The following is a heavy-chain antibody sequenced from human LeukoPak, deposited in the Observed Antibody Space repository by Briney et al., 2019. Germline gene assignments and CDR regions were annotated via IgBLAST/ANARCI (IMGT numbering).Heavy chain of an antibody. D-gene: IGHD3-10*01. V-gene: IGHV1-2*02. CDR3: ARDWAHGSGSFSSLFDY. Sequence: GASVKVSCKASGYTFTDYYMHWVRQAPGQGLEWMGWINPNSGGTSYAQKFQGRVTMTRDTSISTGYTELSWLRSDDTAVYYCARDWAHGSGSFSSLFDYWGQGTLVTVSS. CDR1: GYTFTDYY. CDR2: INPNSGGT. J-gene: IGHJ4*02.